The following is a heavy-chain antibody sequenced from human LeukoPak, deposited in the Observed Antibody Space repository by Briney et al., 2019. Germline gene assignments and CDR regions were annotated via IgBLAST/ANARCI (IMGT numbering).Heavy chain of an antibody. J-gene: IGHJ5*02. V-gene: IGHV3-30*18. Sequence: GGSLRLSCAASGFTFSSYGMHWVRQAPGKGLEWVAVISYDGSNKYYADSVKGRFTISRDNSKNTLYLQMNSLRAEDTAVYYCAKGAGSGRNWFDPWGQGTLVTVSS. CDR1: GFTFSSYG. D-gene: IGHD3-10*01. CDR2: ISYDGSNK. CDR3: AKGAGSGRNWFDP.